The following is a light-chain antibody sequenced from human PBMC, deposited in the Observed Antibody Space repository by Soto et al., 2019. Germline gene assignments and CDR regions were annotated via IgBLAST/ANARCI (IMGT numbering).Light chain of an antibody. CDR1: QSISSW. V-gene: IGKV1-5*03. CDR3: QQYNSSPPT. J-gene: IGKJ1*01. Sequence: DIQMTQSPSTLSASVGDRVTITCRASQSISSWLAWYQQKPGKAPKLLIYKASSLESGVPSRFSGSGSGTESTLTISSLQPDDFATYYCQQYNSSPPTFGQGTKVEIK. CDR2: KAS.